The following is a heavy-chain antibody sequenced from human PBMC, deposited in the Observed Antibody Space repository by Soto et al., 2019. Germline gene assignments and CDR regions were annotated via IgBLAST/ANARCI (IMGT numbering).Heavy chain of an antibody. J-gene: IGHJ4*02. CDR3: TREYAFSSDY. CDR1: GGSMRSYY. CDR2: IHDSGIT. D-gene: IGHD2-2*01. V-gene: IGHV4-59*01. Sequence: SETLSLTCSVSGGSMRSYYWSWIRQPPGKGLEWIGYIHDSGITDYNPSLKSRATISIDTFRNQISLNLHSVTAADTAVYYCTREYAFSSDYWGQGTVVTVSS.